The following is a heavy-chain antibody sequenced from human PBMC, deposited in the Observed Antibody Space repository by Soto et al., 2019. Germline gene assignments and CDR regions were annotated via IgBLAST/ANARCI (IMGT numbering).Heavy chain of an antibody. CDR1: GYTLTELS. V-gene: IGHV1-24*01. CDR2: FDPEDGET. J-gene: IGHJ3*02. D-gene: IGHD2-2*01. CDR3: ATSGYCSSTRCYRPGDAFDI. Sequence: QVQLVQSGAEVKKPGASVKVSCKVSGYTLTELSMHWVRQAPGKGLEWMGGFDPEDGETIYAQKFQGRVTMTEDTSTDTAYMELRSLRSDDTAVYYCATSGYCSSTRCYRPGDAFDIWGQGTMVTVSS.